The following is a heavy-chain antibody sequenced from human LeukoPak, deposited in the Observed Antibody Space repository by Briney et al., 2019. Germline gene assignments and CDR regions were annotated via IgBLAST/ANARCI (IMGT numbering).Heavy chain of an antibody. CDR1: GYTLTELS. V-gene: IGHV1-24*01. J-gene: IGHJ6*01. Sequence: ASVMSPCKVSGYTLTELSMHWVRQAPGKGLEWMGGFDPEDGETIYAQKFQGRVTMTEDTSTDTAYMELSSLRSEDTAVYYCATDGELGKYDYGMDVWGEGTTASPSS. CDR2: FDPEDGET. D-gene: IGHD7-27*01. CDR3: ATDGELGKYDYGMDV.